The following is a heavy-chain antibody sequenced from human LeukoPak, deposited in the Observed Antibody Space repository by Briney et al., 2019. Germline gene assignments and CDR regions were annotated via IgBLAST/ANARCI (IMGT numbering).Heavy chain of an antibody. CDR3: ARVDDSGWYIWRDY. CDR2: INPNSGYT. Sequence: ASVKVSCKASGYTFTAYYMHWVRQAPGQGLEWMGWINPNSGYTNYAEKFQGRVTMTRDTSISTAYMELSRLRSDDTAVYYCARVDDSGWYIWRDYWGQGTLVTVSS. CDR1: GYTFTAYY. J-gene: IGHJ4*02. V-gene: IGHV1-2*02. D-gene: IGHD6-19*01.